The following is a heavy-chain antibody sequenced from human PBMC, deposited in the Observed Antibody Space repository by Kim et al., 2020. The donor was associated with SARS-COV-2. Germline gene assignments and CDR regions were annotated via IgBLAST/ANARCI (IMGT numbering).Heavy chain of an antibody. Sequence: NYAQKFQGRVTMTRDTSISTAYMELSRLRSDDTAVYYCHTVTHVRYFDYWGQGTLVTVSS. CDR3: HTVTHVRYFDY. V-gene: IGHV1-2*02. D-gene: IGHD4-17*01. J-gene: IGHJ4*02.